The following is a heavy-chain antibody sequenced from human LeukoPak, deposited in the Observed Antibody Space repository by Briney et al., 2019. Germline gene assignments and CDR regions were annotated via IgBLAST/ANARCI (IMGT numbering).Heavy chain of an antibody. D-gene: IGHD6-13*01. CDR3: ARYRRSAAAGFDY. Sequence: PSETLSLTCTVSGGSISSSSYYWSWIRQPPGKGLEWIGSIYYSGSTYYNPSLKSRVTISVDTSKNQFSLKLSSVTAADTAVYYCARYRRSAAAGFDYWGQGTLVTVSS. CDR1: GGSISSSSYY. V-gene: IGHV4-39*07. CDR2: IYYSGST. J-gene: IGHJ4*02.